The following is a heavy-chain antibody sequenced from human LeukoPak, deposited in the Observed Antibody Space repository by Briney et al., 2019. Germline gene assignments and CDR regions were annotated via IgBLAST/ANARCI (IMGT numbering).Heavy chain of an antibody. V-gene: IGHV3-48*04. CDR3: ARVRKTPNIVVVPAPTRNYGMDV. Sequence: GGSLRLSCAASGFTFSSYSMNWVRQAPGKGLEWVSYISSSSSTIYYADSVKGRFTISRDNAKNSLYLQMNSLRAEDTAVYYCARVRKTPNIVVVPAPTRNYGMDVWGQGTTVTVSS. CDR2: ISSSSSTI. J-gene: IGHJ6*02. D-gene: IGHD2-2*01. CDR1: GFTFSSYS.